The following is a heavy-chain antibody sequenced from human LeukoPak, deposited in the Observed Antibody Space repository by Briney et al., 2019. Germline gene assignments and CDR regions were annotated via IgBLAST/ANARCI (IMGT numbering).Heavy chain of an antibody. J-gene: IGHJ3*02. CDR1: GDSFNDYW. D-gene: IGHD6-13*01. CDR3: ARRIAAAGNAFDI. Sequence: GESLKISCEGSGDSFNDYWIGWVRQMSGKDLEWMGIIYPGDSNTRYSPSFQGQVTISADKSIYTAYLQWSSLRPSDTGIYYCARRIAAAGNAFDIWGHGTRVSVSP. CDR2: IYPGDSNT. V-gene: IGHV5-51*01.